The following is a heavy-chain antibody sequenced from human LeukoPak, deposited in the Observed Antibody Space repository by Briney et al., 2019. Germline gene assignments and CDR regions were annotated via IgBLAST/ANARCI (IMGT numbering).Heavy chain of an antibody. CDR2: IIPIFGTA. CDR3: ARARITMVRGVIGYYYYYMDV. Sequence: SVKVSCKASGGTFSSYAISWVRQAPGQGLEWMGGIIPIFGTANYAQKFQGRVTITADESTSTAYMELSSLRSEDTAVYYCARARITMVRGVIGYYYYYMDVWGKGTTVTVSS. D-gene: IGHD3-10*01. CDR1: GGTFSSYA. J-gene: IGHJ6*03. V-gene: IGHV1-69*01.